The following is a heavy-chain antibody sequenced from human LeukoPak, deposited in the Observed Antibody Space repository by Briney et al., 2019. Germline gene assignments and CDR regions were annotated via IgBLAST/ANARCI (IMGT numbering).Heavy chain of an antibody. D-gene: IGHD2-15*01. J-gene: IGHJ4*02. CDR3: AKGFCSTDSCYYFDF. CDR2: IHYDGSNK. CDR1: GFTFSSYG. V-gene: IGHV3-30*02. Sequence: PGGSLRLSCAASGFTFSSYGMHWVRQAPGKGLDWVAFIHYDGSNKYSADSVKGRFTISRDNSKNMVYLQVNSLRTEDTAVYLCAKGFCSTDSCYYFDFWGQGTLVTVSS.